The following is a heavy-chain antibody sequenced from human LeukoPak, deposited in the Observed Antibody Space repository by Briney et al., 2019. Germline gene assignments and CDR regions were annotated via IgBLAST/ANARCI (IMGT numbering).Heavy chain of an antibody. Sequence: GESLKISCKGSGYSFTSYWIGWVRQMPGKGLEWMGIIYPGDSDTRYSPSFQGQVTISADKSISTAYLQWSSLKASDTAMYYCARTYYYGSGDHDAFDIWGQGTMVTVSS. CDR1: GYSFTSYW. J-gene: IGHJ3*02. CDR3: ARTYYYGSGDHDAFDI. D-gene: IGHD3-10*01. V-gene: IGHV5-51*01. CDR2: IYPGDSDT.